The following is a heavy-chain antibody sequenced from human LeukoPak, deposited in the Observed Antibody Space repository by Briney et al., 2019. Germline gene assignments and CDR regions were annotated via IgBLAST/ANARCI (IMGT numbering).Heavy chain of an antibody. CDR2: ISSSGSTK. D-gene: IGHD3-22*01. V-gene: IGHV3-11*01. CDR3: ARAQKYYYDSSGYYAY. CDR1: GFTFSDYY. Sequence: GGSLRLSCAASGFTFSDYYISWIRQAPGKGLEWLSYISSSGSTKYYADSVKGRFTISRDNAKNSLYLQMNSLRADDTAVYYCARAQKYYYDSSGYYAYWGQGTLVTVSS. J-gene: IGHJ4*02.